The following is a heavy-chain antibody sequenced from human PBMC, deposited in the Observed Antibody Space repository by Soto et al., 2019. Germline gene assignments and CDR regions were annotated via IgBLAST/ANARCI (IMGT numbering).Heavy chain of an antibody. CDR1: GFTFSNYV. D-gene: IGHD2-15*01. J-gene: IGHJ4*02. Sequence: PGGSLRLSCAASGFTFSNYVMSWVRQAPGKGLEWVSIFTSIVCSTDYADSLKGRFTFSRDISKNTFYLKMNSLRAEDTAVYYFAKDWHRIVVVVAATPFFDYWGQGTLVTV. V-gene: IGHV3-23*01. CDR2: FTSIVCST. CDR3: AKDWHRIVVVVAATPFFDY.